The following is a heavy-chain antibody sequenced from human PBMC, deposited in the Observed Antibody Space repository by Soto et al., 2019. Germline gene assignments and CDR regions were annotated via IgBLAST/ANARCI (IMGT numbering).Heavy chain of an antibody. Sequence: PGGSLRLSCAASGFTFSSYSMNWVRQAPGKGLEWVSSISSSSSYIYYADSVKGRFTISRDNAKNSLYLQMNSLRAEDTAVYYCARRSGYSYGYPYYYYGMDVWGQGTTVTVSS. CDR3: ARRSGYSYGYPYYYYGMDV. CDR2: ISSSSSYI. CDR1: GFTFSSYS. D-gene: IGHD5-18*01. J-gene: IGHJ6*02. V-gene: IGHV3-21*01.